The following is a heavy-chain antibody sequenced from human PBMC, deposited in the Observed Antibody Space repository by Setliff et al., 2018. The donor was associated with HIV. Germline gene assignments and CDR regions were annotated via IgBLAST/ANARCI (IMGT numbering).Heavy chain of an antibody. Sequence: PSETLSLTCTVSGDSVRSSRYYWSWIRQPAGMGLEWIGSIYYRGSTYYNPSLKSRVTISVDTSKNQFSLKLNSVTAADTAVYYCARLTRITTAGRWGQGTLVTVSS. D-gene: IGHD6-13*01. CDR2: IYYRGST. V-gene: IGHV4-39*01. CDR3: ARLTRITTAGR. J-gene: IGHJ4*02. CDR1: GDSVRSSRYY.